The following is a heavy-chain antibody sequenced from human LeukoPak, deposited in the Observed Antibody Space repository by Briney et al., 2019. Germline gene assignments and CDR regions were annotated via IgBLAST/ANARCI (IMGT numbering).Heavy chain of an antibody. Sequence: ASVKVSCKASGYTITSYGISWVRQARGQGLEWMGWISAYNGNTNYAQKLQGRVTMTTDTSTSTAYMELRSLRSDDTAVYYCARGRGARGYSSYTGKENWFDPWGQGTLVTVSS. D-gene: IGHD5-18*01. CDR3: ARGRGARGYSSYTGKENWFDP. CDR1: GYTITSYG. CDR2: ISAYNGNT. J-gene: IGHJ5*02. V-gene: IGHV1-18*04.